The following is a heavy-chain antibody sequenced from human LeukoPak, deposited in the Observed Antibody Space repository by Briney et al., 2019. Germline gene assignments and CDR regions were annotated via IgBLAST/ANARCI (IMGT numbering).Heavy chain of an antibody. Sequence: GGSLRLSCAASGFTFSSYAMSWVRQAPGKGLEWVSAISGSGGSTYYADSVKGRFTISRDNAKNSLYLQMNSLRAEDTAVYYCARVRGYSYGGVDYWGQGTLVTVSS. CDR1: GFTFSSYA. D-gene: IGHD5-18*01. V-gene: IGHV3-23*01. CDR3: ARVRGYSYGGVDY. CDR2: ISGSGGST. J-gene: IGHJ4*02.